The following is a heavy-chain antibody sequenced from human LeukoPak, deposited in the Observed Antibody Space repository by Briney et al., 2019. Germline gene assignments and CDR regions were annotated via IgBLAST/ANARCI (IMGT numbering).Heavy chain of an antibody. J-gene: IGHJ6*02. CDR2: VSKSDGTT. Sequence: PGGSLRLSCAASGFTFTTYAMSWVRQAPGKGLEWVSSVSKSDGTTYYADSVKDRLTISRDNSKNTLHLQMNGLRAEDTAVYYCARGSYGMDVWGQGTTVTVSS. CDR3: ARGSYGMDV. CDR1: GFTFTTYA. V-gene: IGHV3-23*01.